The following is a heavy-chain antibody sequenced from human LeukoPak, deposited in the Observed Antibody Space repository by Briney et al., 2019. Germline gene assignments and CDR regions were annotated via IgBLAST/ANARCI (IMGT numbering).Heavy chain of an antibody. Sequence: PSETLSLTCTVSGGSINSYYWTWIRQPPGKGLEWIGYIYYSGTTNYNPSLKSRVTISVDTSKNQFSLKLSSVTAADTAVYYCERFMPTNHYCGGDCYTDYWGQGTLVTVSS. CDR2: IYYSGTT. CDR3: ERFMPTNHYCGGDCYTDY. CDR1: GGSINSYY. J-gene: IGHJ4*02. V-gene: IGHV4-59*01. D-gene: IGHD2-21*02.